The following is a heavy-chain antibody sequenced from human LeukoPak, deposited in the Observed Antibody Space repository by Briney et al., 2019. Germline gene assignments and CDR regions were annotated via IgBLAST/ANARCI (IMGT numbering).Heavy chain of an antibody. J-gene: IGHJ6*04. CDR3: ATDGKVGIAGAGTGLYDGMDV. V-gene: IGHV1-24*01. D-gene: IGHD6-13*01. CDR2: FDPEDGET. Sequence: RASVKVSCKVSGYTLTELSMHWVRQAPGKGLEWMGGFDPEDGETIYAQKFQGRVTMTEDTSTDTAYMELSSLRSEDTAVYYCATDGKVGIAGAGTGLYDGMDVWGKGTTVTVSS. CDR1: GYTLTELS.